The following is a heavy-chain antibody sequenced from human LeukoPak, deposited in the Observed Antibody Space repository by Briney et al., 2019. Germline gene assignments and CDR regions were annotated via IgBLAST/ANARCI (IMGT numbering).Heavy chain of an antibody. J-gene: IGHJ4*02. CDR2: ISSNGGST. D-gene: IGHD3-10*01. CDR1: GFTFSSYA. V-gene: IGHV3-64D*06. Sequence: PGGSLRLSYSASGFTFSSYAMHWVRQAPGKGLEYVSAISSNGGSTYYADSVKGRFTISRDNSKNTLYLQMSSLRAEDTAVYYCVRLYYYGSGSYDYWGQGTLVTVSS. CDR3: VRLYYYGSGSYDY.